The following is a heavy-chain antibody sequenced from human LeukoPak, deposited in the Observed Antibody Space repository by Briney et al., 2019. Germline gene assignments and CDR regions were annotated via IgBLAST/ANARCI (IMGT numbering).Heavy chain of an antibody. V-gene: IGHV3-49*04. CDR3: TRRYNYDSSGYYYVRDAFDI. J-gene: IGHJ3*02. CDR2: IRSKDYGGTT. D-gene: IGHD3-22*01. Sequence: GGSLRLSCAASGFTFSSYWMSWVRQAPGKGLEWVGFIRSKDYGGTTKNAASVKGRFTISRDDSRSIAYLQMNSLKTEDTAVYYCTRRYNYDSSGYYYVRDAFDIWGQGTMVTVSS. CDR1: GFTFSSYW.